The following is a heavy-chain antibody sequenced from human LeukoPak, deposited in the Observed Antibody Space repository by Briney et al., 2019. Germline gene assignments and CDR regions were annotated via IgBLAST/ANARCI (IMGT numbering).Heavy chain of an antibody. CDR3: AKKDVSYFDY. D-gene: IGHD2-15*01. J-gene: IGHJ4*02. Sequence: GGSLRLSCAASGFTFSSYGMHWVRQAPGKGLEGVAVISSDGSNKYYADSVKGRFTISRDNSKNTLYLQMNSLRAEDTAVYYCAKKDVSYFDYWGQGTLVTVSS. V-gene: IGHV3-30*18. CDR2: ISSDGSNK. CDR1: GFTFSSYG.